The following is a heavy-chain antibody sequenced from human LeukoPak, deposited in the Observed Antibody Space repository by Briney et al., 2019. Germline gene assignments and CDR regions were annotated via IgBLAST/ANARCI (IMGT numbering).Heavy chain of an antibody. Sequence: ASVKVSCKASGYTFTNYDINWVRQATGQGLEWMGWMNPNSGNTGYAQKFQGRVTITADESTSTAYMELSSLRSEDTAVYYCARGAAYYDSSGEFYYFDYWGQGTLVTVSS. V-gene: IGHV1-8*01. J-gene: IGHJ4*02. D-gene: IGHD3-22*01. CDR3: ARGAAYYDSSGEFYYFDY. CDR1: GYTFTNYD. CDR2: MNPNSGNT.